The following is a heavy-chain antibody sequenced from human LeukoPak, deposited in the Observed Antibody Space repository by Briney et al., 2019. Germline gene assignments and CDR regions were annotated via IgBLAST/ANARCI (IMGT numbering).Heavy chain of an antibody. D-gene: IGHD3-9*01. J-gene: IGHJ4*02. Sequence: SGTLSLTCAVYGGSFSGYYWSWIRQPPGKGLEWIGEINHSGSTNYNPSLKSRVTISVDTSKNQFSLKLSSVTAADTAVYYCARGGKRYFDWLFQAFDYWGQGTLVTVSS. V-gene: IGHV4-34*01. CDR3: ARGGKRYFDWLFQAFDY. CDR1: GGSFSGYY. CDR2: INHSGST.